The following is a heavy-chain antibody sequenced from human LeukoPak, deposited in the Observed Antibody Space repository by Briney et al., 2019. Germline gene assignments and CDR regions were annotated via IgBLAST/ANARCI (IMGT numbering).Heavy chain of an antibody. D-gene: IGHD3-22*01. CDR3: ARGHDYDSSVAY. V-gene: IGHV3-66*01. Sequence: GGSLRLSCAASGFTVSSNYMSWVRQAPGKGLEWVSVIYSGGSTDYADSVKGRFTISRDNSKNTVDLQMNSLRAEDTAVYYCARGHDYDSSVAYWGQGTLATVSS. CDR2: IYSGGST. CDR1: GFTVSSNY. J-gene: IGHJ4*02.